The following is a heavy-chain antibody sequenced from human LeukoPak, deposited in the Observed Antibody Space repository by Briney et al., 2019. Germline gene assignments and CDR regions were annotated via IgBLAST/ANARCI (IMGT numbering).Heavy chain of an antibody. CDR2: INHSGYT. V-gene: IGHV4-34*01. CDR1: GGSFSGYY. Sequence: SETLSLTCGVYGGSFSGYYYSWIRQPPGKGLEWIGEINHSGYTNYNPSLKSRVTISVDTSKNHFSLKLGSVTAADTAVYYCAKSQGHYYGSGGYFEYWGQGTLVTVPS. D-gene: IGHD3-10*01. CDR3: AKSQGHYYGSGGYFEY. J-gene: IGHJ4*02.